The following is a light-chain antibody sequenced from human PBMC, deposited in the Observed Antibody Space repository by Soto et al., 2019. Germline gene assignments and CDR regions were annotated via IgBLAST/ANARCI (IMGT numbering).Light chain of an antibody. Sequence: EIVLTQSPGTLSLSPGDTATLSCRASQSVYSTYLAWYQHKVGQAPRLLIYGSSTRATGIPDRLSGSGSGTDFTLTIRRLEPEDFAVYYCQQYGSSPSTFVQGTKVEVK. CDR1: QSVYSTY. CDR2: GSS. V-gene: IGKV3-20*01. J-gene: IGKJ1*01. CDR3: QQYGSSPST.